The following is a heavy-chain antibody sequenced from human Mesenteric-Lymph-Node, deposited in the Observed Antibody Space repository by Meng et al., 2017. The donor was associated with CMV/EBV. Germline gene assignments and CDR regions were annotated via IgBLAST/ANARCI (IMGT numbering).Heavy chain of an antibody. CDR1: GVSVTSGAYH. CDR2: IYGTGIT. J-gene: IGHJ4*02. V-gene: IGHV4-61*08. Sequence: QVQLPGARPGSGKPSATLSLTCIVSGVSVTSGAYHWSWIRQSPGKGLEWIGYIYGTGITIYNPSLKSRVTILLETSKNQFSLKLNSVTTADTAVYYCAKSRSSTPGIVDDWGQGTLVTVSS. D-gene: IGHD2/OR15-2a*01. CDR3: AKSRSSTPGIVDD.